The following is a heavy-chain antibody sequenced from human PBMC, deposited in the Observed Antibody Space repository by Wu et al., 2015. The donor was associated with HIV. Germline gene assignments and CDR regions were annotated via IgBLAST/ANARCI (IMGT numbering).Heavy chain of an antibody. D-gene: IGHD3-3*01. CDR1: GGTFSNYA. Sequence: QVQLVQSGAEVKKPGSSVKVSCKASGGTFSNYAISWVRQATGQGLEWMGWMNPNSGNTGYAQKFQGRVTMTTDTSTSTAYMELRSLRSDDTAVYYCAREIFDYYAMDVWGQGTTVTVSS. V-gene: IGHV1-8*02. CDR2: MNPNSGNT. J-gene: IGHJ6*02. CDR3: AREIFDYYAMDV.